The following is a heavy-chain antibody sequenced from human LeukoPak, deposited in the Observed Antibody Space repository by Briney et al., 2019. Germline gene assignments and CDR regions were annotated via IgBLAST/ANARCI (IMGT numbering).Heavy chain of an antibody. D-gene: IGHD6-25*01. CDR1: GFTFSTYA. CDR3: AKIYTSAESHFSY. CDR2: IWPDGSKK. Sequence: PGGSLRLSCAASGFTFSTYAMHWVRQAPGKGLEWVAFIWPDGSKKYYADSVKGRFAISRENSKNTVYLQMNDLRPEDTALYFCAKIYTSAESHFSYWGQGTLLTVSS. V-gene: IGHV3-30*02. J-gene: IGHJ4*02.